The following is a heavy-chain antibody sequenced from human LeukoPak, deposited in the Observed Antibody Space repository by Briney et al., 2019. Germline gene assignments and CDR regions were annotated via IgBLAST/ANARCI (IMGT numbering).Heavy chain of an antibody. J-gene: IGHJ6*03. CDR2: IWYDGSNK. CDR1: GFNFSSYG. Sequence: PGRSLGLSCAASGFNFSSYGMHWVRQAPGKGLEWVAIIWYDGSNKYYADSVKGRFTISRDNSKNTLYLQMNSLRAEDTAVYYCARDWYSSSSPGYYYMDVWGKGTTVTVSS. V-gene: IGHV3-33*01. CDR3: ARDWYSSSSPGYYYMDV. D-gene: IGHD6-6*01.